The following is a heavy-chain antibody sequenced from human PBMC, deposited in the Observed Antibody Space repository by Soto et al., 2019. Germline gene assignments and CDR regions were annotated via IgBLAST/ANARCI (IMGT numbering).Heavy chain of an antibody. CDR1: GFTFDDYG. CDR2: INWNGGST. V-gene: IGHV3-20*01. CDR3: ARDGYDFWSGSPLYYFDY. Sequence: VQLLESGGGLVRPGGSLRLSCAASGFTFDDYGMSWVRQAPGKGLEWVSGINWNGGSTGYADSVKGRFTISRDNAKNSLYLQMNSLRAEDTALYHCARDGYDFWSGSPLYYFDYWGQGTLVTVSS. D-gene: IGHD3-3*01. J-gene: IGHJ4*02.